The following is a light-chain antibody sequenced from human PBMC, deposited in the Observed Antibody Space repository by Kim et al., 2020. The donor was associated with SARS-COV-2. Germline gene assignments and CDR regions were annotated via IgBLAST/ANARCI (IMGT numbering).Light chain of an antibody. CDR3: QQSYTRPLT. V-gene: IGKV1-39*01. CDR2: ATS. CDR1: QSIATS. Sequence: ATLGDRVTIPCRASQSIATSLNWYQQKHGTTPNLLIYATSNLQGGVPSRFSGSGSGTDFTLTISSLHPEDFATYYCQQSYTRPLTFGGGTKVDIK. J-gene: IGKJ4*01.